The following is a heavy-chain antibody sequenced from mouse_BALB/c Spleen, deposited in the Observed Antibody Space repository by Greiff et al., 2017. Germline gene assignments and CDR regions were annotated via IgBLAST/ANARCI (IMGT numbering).Heavy chain of an antibody. J-gene: IGHJ4*01. Sequence: EVQRVESGGGLVKPGGSLKLSCAASGFTFSSYAMSWVRQSPEKRLEWVAEISSGGSYTYYPDTVTGRFTISRDNAKNTLYLEMSSLRSEDTAMYYCARYDYGYAMDYWGQGTSVTVSS. CDR3: ARYDYGYAMDY. V-gene: IGHV5-9-4*01. D-gene: IGHD2-4*01. CDR2: ISSGGSYT. CDR1: GFTFSSYA.